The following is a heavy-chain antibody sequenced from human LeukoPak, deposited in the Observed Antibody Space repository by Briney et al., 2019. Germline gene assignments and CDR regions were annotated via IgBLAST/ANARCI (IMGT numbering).Heavy chain of an antibody. J-gene: IGHJ4*02. D-gene: IGHD6-19*01. CDR3: ARGTLYSGWSYYFDY. CDR1: GGSISLSYYY. V-gene: IGHV4-39*07. Sequence: PSETLSLTCSVSGGSISLSYYYWGWIRQPPGKALEWIGSVYYSGTTSCNPSLKSRVTISVDMSKNHFSLRLSSVTAADTAMYYCARGTLYSGWSYYFDYWGQGSQVTVSS. CDR2: VYYSGTT.